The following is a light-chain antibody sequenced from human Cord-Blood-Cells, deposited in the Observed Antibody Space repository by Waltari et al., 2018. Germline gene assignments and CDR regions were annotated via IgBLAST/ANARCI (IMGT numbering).Light chain of an antibody. Sequence: QSALTQPRSVSGSPGQSVTISCTGTSSDVGGYNYVSWYQQHPGKAPKLMIYAVSKRPSGVPDRFSGSKSGNTASLTISGLQAEDEADYYCCSYAGSYTNWVFGGGTKLTVL. CDR3: CSYAGSYTNWV. V-gene: IGLV2-11*01. CDR1: SSDVGGYNY. CDR2: AVS. J-gene: IGLJ3*02.